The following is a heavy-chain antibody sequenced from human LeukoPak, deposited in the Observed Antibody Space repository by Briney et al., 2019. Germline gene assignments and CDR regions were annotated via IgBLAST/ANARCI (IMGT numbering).Heavy chain of an antibody. Sequence: SETLPLTCAVYGGSFSGYYWSWIRQPPGKGLEWIGEINHSGSTNYNPSLKSRVTISVDTSKNQFSLKLSSVTAADTAVYYCARGFWGRFDYWGQGTLVTVSS. V-gene: IGHV4-34*01. D-gene: IGHD7-27*01. CDR1: GGSFSGYY. CDR2: INHSGST. J-gene: IGHJ4*02. CDR3: ARGFWGRFDY.